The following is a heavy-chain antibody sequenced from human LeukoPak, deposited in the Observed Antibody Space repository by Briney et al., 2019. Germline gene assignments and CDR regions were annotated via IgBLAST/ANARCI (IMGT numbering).Heavy chain of an antibody. Sequence: GGSLRLSCAASGFTFSYYGMNGVRQAPGKGLEWVSFTDTSGRYVYYGDSVKGRFTISRDNAKNLLFLQMNGLRAEDTALYYCARGRSITLLRGVAMSDGFDIWGQGAMVAVSS. D-gene: IGHD3-10*01. J-gene: IGHJ3*02. CDR1: GFTFSYYG. CDR3: ARGRSITLLRGVAMSDGFDI. CDR2: TDTSGRYV. V-gene: IGHV3-21*06.